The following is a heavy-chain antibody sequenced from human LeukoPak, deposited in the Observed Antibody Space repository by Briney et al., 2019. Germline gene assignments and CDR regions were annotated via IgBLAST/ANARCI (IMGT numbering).Heavy chain of an antibody. CDR2: ISGSGGST. V-gene: IGHV3-23*01. D-gene: IGHD1-26*01. J-gene: IGHJ4*02. CDR3: AKDPDIVGATGVDY. CDR1: GFTFSSYA. Sequence: GGSLRLSCAASGFTFSSYAMSWVRQAPGKGLEWVSAISGSGGSTYYADSVKGRFTISRDNSKNTLYLQMNCLRAEDTAVYYCAKDPDIVGATGVDYWGQGTLVTVSS.